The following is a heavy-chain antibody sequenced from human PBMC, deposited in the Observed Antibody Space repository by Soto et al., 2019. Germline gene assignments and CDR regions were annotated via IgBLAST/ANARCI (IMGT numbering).Heavy chain of an antibody. CDR2: INHSGST. Sequence: ASETLSLTCAVYGGSFSGYYWSWIRQPPGKGLEWIGEINHSGSTNYNPSLKSRVTISVDTSKNQFSLKLSSVTAADTAVYYCARGDSGYDFDYWGQGTLVTVSS. CDR1: GGSFSGYY. CDR3: ARGDSGYDFDY. V-gene: IGHV4-34*01. J-gene: IGHJ4*02. D-gene: IGHD5-12*01.